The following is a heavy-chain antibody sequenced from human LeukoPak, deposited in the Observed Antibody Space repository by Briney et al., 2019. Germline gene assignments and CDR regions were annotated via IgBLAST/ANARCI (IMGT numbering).Heavy chain of an antibody. CDR1: GLTFNTYT. J-gene: IGHJ4*02. D-gene: IGHD2-15*01. Sequence: GGSLRLSCAASGLTFNTYTMNWFRQAPGKGLEWVSSISGSTTYIYYADSVKGRFTISRDNAKNSLYLQMNSLRAEDTAMYYCARDTCSGGSCYLDYWGQGTLVTVSS. V-gene: IGHV3-21*01. CDR3: ARDTCSGGSCYLDY. CDR2: ISGSTTYI.